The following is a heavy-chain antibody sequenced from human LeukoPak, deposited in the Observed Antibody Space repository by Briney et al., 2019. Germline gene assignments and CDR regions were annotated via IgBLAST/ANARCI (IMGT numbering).Heavy chain of an antibody. Sequence: GASVKVSCKASGYTFTSYDTNWVRQATGQGLEWMGWMNPNSGNTGYAQKFQGRVTMTRNTSISTAYMELSSLRSEDTAVYYCARELSSGWLRGENWFDPWGQGTLVTVSS. J-gene: IGHJ5*02. V-gene: IGHV1-8*01. CDR1: GYTFTSYD. CDR2: MNPNSGNT. CDR3: ARELSSGWLRGENWFDP. D-gene: IGHD6-19*01.